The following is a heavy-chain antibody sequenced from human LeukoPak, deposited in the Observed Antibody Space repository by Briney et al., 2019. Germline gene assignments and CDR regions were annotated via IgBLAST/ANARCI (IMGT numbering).Heavy chain of an antibody. CDR2: INPSDGGT. CDR1: GYTFTNNY. CDR3: ARDRGITVFGVVMDV. J-gene: IGHJ6*04. V-gene: IGHV1-46*01. D-gene: IGHD3-3*01. Sequence: ASVKVSCKASGYTFTNNYMHWVRQAPGQGLEWMGIINPSDGGTNYAQKFQGRVTLTRDMSTSTVYMELSSLRSEDTAVYYCARDRGITVFGVVMDVWGKETTVTVSS.